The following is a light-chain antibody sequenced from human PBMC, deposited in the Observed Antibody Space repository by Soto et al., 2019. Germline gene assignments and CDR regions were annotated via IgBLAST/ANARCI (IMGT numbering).Light chain of an antibody. Sequence: DIQMTQSPSTLSASVGDRVTITCRASKNINTWVAWYQQKPGKAPKLLIYDASSLESGVPSRVSGSGSGTDFTLTISSLQPEDFATYYCQQSYSTPQTFGQGTKVDIK. J-gene: IGKJ1*01. CDR1: KNINTW. CDR2: DAS. V-gene: IGKV1-39*01. CDR3: QQSYSTPQT.